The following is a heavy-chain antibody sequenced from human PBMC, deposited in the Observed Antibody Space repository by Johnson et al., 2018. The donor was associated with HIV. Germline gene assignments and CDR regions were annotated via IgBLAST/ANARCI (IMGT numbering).Heavy chain of an antibody. CDR2: ISSRGSNI. CDR1: GFTFSDYY. CDR3: ARGHTWPKSGFDF. D-gene: IGHD3-3*01. J-gene: IGHJ3*01. V-gene: IGHV3-11*04. Sequence: QVQLVESGGGLVKPGGSLRLTCAASGFTFSDYYMSWIRQAPGKGLEWVSYISSRGSNIYYADPIKVRFIISRDNSKNRLYLEMKSLTTEDTAVYYCARGHTWPKSGFDFWGQGTMVTVSS.